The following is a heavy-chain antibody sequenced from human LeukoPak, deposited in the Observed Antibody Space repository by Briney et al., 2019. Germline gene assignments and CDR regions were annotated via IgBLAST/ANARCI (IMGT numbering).Heavy chain of an antibody. J-gene: IGHJ4*02. Sequence: SGALSLTCTVSGGSISSYYWGWIRQPPGKGLEWIGYIYYTGSTNYNPSIKDRATISVATSKSQFSLNLISVTAADTAVYYCARHSYDGGPYDYWGQGTLVTVSS. CDR3: ARHSYDGGPYDY. CDR2: IYYTGST. CDR1: GGSISSYY. V-gene: IGHV4-59*08. D-gene: IGHD3-16*01.